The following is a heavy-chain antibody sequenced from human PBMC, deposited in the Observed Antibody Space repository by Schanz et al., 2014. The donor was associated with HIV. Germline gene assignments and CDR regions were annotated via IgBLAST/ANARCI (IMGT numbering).Heavy chain of an antibody. D-gene: IGHD3-10*01. CDR2: ISGNGGST. Sequence: EVQLLESGGGLVQPGGSLRLSCAASTFTFNNYDMGWVRQAPGKGLEWVSGISGNGGSTYHADSVKGRFTISRDNSKNTLYLQMNSLRAEDTAVYYCARGSGPYYYYYGMDVWGQGTTVTVSS. V-gene: IGHV3-23*01. CDR3: ARGSGPYYYYYGMDV. J-gene: IGHJ6*02. CDR1: TFTFNNYD.